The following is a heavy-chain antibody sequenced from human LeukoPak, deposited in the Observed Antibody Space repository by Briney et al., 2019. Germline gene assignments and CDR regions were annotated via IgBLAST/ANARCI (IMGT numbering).Heavy chain of an antibody. V-gene: IGHV1-2*02. J-gene: IGHJ6*02. D-gene: IGHD2-15*01. CDR3: ARDRIAALGAATRWGIPHGMDV. CDR2: INPNSGGT. Sequence: ASVKVSCKASGYTFTGYYMHWVRQAPGQGLEWMGWINPNSGGTNYAQKFQGRVTMTRDTSISTAYMELSRLRSDDTAVYYCARDRIAALGAATRWGIPHGMDVWGQGTTVTVSS. CDR1: GYTFTGYY.